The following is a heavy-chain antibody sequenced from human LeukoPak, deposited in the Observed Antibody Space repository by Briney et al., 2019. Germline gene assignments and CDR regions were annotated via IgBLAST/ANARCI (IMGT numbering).Heavy chain of an antibody. Sequence: PGGSLRLSCAASGFTFSSYGMHWVRQAPGKGLEWVSAISGSGGSTYYADSVKGRFTISRDNSKNTLYLQMNSLRAEDTAVYYCAKAYYYDSSLTFDYWGQGTLVTVSS. CDR1: GFTFSSYG. J-gene: IGHJ4*02. CDR3: AKAYYYDSSLTFDY. V-gene: IGHV3-23*01. D-gene: IGHD3-22*01. CDR2: ISGSGGST.